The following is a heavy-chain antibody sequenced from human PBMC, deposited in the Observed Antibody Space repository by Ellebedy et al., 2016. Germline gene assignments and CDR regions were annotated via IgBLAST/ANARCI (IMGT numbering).Heavy chain of an antibody. V-gene: IGHV3-23*01. D-gene: IGHD2-2*01. CDR1: GLTVSSFF. J-gene: IGHJ6*02. Sequence: GESLKISCAPSGLTVSSFFMSWVRQAPGKGLEWVSAISGSGGSTYYADSVKGRFTISRDNSKNTLYLQMNSLRAEDTAVYYCAKAVVPAAILDYYYYGMDVWGQGTTFTVSS. CDR3: AKAVVPAAILDYYYYGMDV. CDR2: ISGSGGST.